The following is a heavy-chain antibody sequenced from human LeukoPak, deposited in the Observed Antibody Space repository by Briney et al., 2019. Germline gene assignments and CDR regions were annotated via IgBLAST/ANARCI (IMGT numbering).Heavy chain of an antibody. J-gene: IGHJ4*02. Sequence: TGASLQISCKGSGYSFTNYWISWVRQMPGKGLEWMGRIDPSDSYTNYSPSFQGHVTISTDKSISTAYLQRSSLKASDTAMYYCARDDSSGYDYWGQGTLVTVSS. CDR1: GYSFTNYW. V-gene: IGHV5-10-1*01. CDR3: ARDDSSGYDY. CDR2: IDPSDSYT. D-gene: IGHD3-22*01.